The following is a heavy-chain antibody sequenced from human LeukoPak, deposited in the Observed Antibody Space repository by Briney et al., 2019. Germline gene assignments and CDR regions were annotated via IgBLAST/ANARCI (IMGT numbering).Heavy chain of an antibody. Sequence: KPGGSLRLSCAASGFTFSDYYMSWIRQAPGKGLEWISYISPRSNTIYYADSVKGRFTISRDNAKNSLYLQMNSLRAEDTAVYYCARRIYYDNSGYRYWGQGTLVTVSS. CDR1: GFTFSDYY. D-gene: IGHD3-22*01. V-gene: IGHV3-11*04. CDR3: ARRIYYDNSGYRY. CDR2: ISPRSNTI. J-gene: IGHJ4*02.